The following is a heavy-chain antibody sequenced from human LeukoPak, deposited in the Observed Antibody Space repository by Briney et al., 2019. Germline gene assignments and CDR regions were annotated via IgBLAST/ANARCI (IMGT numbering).Heavy chain of an antibody. Sequence: RGSLRLSCAASGFTFSNYGMHWVRQAPGKGLEWVALIWYDGSNKYYADSVKGRFTISRDNSKNTLYLQMNSLRAEDTAVYYCAKIWGSSGWYEYSFDYWGQGTLVTVSS. J-gene: IGHJ4*02. V-gene: IGHV3-33*06. CDR1: GFTFSNYG. CDR3: AKIWGSSGWYEYSFDY. D-gene: IGHD6-19*01. CDR2: IWYDGSNK.